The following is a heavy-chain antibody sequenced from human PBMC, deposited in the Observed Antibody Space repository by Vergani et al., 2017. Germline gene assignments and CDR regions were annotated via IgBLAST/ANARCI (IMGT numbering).Heavy chain of an antibody. J-gene: IGHJ6*03. CDR2: INWNGGST. V-gene: IGHV3-20*01. D-gene: IGHD3-9*01. Sequence: EVQLVESGGGVVRPGGSLRLSCAASGFTFDDYGMSWVRQAPGKGLEWVSGINWNGGSTGYADSVKGRFTISRDNAKNSLYLQMNSLRAEDTALYHCARVGLTPLRYFDWPRGYYYYMDVWGKGTTVTVSS. CDR1: GFTFDDYG. CDR3: ARVGLTPLRYFDWPRGYYYYMDV.